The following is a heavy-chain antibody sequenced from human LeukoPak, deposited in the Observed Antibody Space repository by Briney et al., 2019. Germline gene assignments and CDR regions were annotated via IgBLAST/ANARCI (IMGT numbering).Heavy chain of an antibody. Sequence: ASVKVSCKASGYTFTSYDINWVRQATGQGLEWMGWMNPNSGNTGYAQKFQGRVTITRNTSISTAYMELSSLRSEDTAVYYCARGLTKGYCSGGSCYSRGNWFDPWGQGTLVTVSS. CDR3: ARGLTKGYCSGGSCYSRGNWFDP. V-gene: IGHV1-8*03. CDR2: MNPNSGNT. D-gene: IGHD2-15*01. J-gene: IGHJ5*02. CDR1: GYTFTSYD.